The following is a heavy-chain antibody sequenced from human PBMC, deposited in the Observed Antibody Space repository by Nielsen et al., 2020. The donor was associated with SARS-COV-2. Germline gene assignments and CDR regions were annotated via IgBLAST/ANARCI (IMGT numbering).Heavy chain of an antibody. J-gene: IGHJ4*02. V-gene: IGHV3-30*18. D-gene: IGHD6-19*01. CDR1: GFTFDVNG. Sequence: GESLKISCAASGFTFDVNGMLWVRQAPGKGLEWVALISYDGDKKYYADSVQGRFSISRDNSKNTLYLQMNSLRAEDTSVYYCVKGEYSGGYYVDYWGQGTLVTVSS. CDR3: VKGEYSGGYYVDY. CDR2: ISYDGDKK.